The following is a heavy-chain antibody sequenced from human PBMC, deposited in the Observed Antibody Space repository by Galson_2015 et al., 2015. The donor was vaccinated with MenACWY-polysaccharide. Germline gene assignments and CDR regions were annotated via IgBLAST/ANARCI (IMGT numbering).Heavy chain of an antibody. CDR2: MYYSGRT. D-gene: IGHD5-18*01. CDR1: GGSISSDY. CDR3: ARIPWWGYSYGYFNIDQ. Sequence: SETLSLTCSVSGGSISSDYWSWFRQPPGKGLEWIGYMYYSGRTKYNPSLESRITISIDTSKSQFSLKLTSVTAADTAVYYCARIPWWGYSYGYFNIDQWGQGTLVTVSS. V-gene: IGHV4-59*01. J-gene: IGHJ4*02.